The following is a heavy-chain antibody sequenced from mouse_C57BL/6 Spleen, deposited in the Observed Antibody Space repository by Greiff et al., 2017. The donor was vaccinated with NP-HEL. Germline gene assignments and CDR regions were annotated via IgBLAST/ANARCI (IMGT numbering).Heavy chain of an antibody. V-gene: IGHV1-76*01. CDR1: GYTFTDYY. CDR3: TRGEDGYRYFDV. J-gene: IGHJ1*03. Sequence: VQLQQSGAELVRPGASVKLSCKASGYTFTDYYINWVKQRPGQGLEWIARIYPGSGNTYYNEKFKGKATLTAEKSSSTAYMQLSSLTSEDSAVYFCTRGEDGYRYFDVWGTGTTVTVSS. D-gene: IGHD2-3*01. CDR2: IYPGSGNT.